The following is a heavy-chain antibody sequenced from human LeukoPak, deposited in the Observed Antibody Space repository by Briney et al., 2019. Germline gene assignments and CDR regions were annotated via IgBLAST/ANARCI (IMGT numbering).Heavy chain of an antibody. V-gene: IGHV4-39*01. Sequence: SETLSLTCTVSGDSFCNSCYYWGWVRQPPGKGLKWIGSLYSSGNTFLNPSLKSRVTISVDTSKNRFSLKLSSVTAADTAVYYCASSSNRYSTPHYYFDFWGQGTLVTVSS. J-gene: IGHJ4*02. CDR1: GDSFCNSCYY. D-gene: IGHD1-14*01. CDR3: ASSSNRYSTPHYYFDF. CDR2: LYSSGNT.